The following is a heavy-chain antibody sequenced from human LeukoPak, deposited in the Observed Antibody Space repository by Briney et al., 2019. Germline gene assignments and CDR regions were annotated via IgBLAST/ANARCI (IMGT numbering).Heavy chain of an antibody. Sequence: GRSLRLSCAASGFTFSSYAMHWVRQAPGKGLEWVAVISYDGSNKYYADSVKGRFTISRDNSKNTLYLQMNSLRAEDTAVYYCAKCSGGNCYHSDDHWGQGTLVTVSP. CDR1: GFTFSSYA. CDR2: ISYDGSNK. CDR3: AKCSGGNCYHSDDH. V-gene: IGHV3-30-3*02. D-gene: IGHD2-15*01. J-gene: IGHJ5*02.